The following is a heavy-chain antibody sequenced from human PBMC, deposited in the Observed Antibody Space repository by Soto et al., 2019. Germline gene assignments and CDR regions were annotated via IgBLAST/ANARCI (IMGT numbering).Heavy chain of an antibody. V-gene: IGHV3-23*01. J-gene: IGHJ4*02. Sequence: GGSLRLSCAASGFSLGSYALSWVRQAPGKGLEWVSTISGSDGKTFYADSVKGRFSISRDTSQSTLYLQMNSLRADDTAMYYCARWSYLDYWGQGTRVTVSS. CDR2: ISGSDGKT. CDR3: ARWSYLDY. D-gene: IGHD3-3*01. CDR1: GFSLGSYA.